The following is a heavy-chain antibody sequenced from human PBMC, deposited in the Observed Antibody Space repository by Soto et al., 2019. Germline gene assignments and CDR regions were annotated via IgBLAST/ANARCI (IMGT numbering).Heavy chain of an antibody. Sequence: PSDTLSLGCTVSGGSICNYFCNWIRQPAGKGLEWIGRIDNSGSTNYNPSLKSRITMSADTSRNQFSLKLNSVTAADTAVYYCARGGQDFWSGPFDYWGQGALVTVSS. CDR1: GGSICNYF. V-gene: IGHV4-4*07. J-gene: IGHJ4*02. CDR3: ARGGQDFWSGPFDY. CDR2: IDNSGST. D-gene: IGHD3-3*01.